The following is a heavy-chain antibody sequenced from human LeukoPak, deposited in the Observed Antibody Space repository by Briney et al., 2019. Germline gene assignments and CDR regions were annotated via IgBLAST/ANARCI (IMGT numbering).Heavy chain of an antibody. CDR1: GGSISSSSYY. Sequence: PSETLSLTCTVSGGSISSSSYYWGWIRQPPGKGLEWIGSIYYSGSTYYNPSLKSRVTISVDTSKNQFSLKLSSVTAADTAVYYCARVGGSGWPNWFDPWGQGTLVTVSS. CDR2: IYYSGST. J-gene: IGHJ5*02. CDR3: ARVGGSGWPNWFDP. V-gene: IGHV4-39*07. D-gene: IGHD6-19*01.